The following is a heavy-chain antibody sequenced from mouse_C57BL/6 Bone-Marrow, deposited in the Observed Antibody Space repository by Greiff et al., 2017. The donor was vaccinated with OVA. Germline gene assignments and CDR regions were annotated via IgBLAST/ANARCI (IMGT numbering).Heavy chain of an antibody. CDR3: ARHSNYGDFDY. J-gene: IGHJ2*01. Sequence: EVQLQQSGPELVKPGASVKISCKASGYTFTDYYMNWVKQSHGKSLEWIGDINPNNGGTSYNQKFKGKATLTVDKSSSTAYMELRSLTSEDSAVYYCARHSNYGDFDYWGQGTTLTVSS. V-gene: IGHV1-26*01. D-gene: IGHD2-5*01. CDR1: GYTFTDYY. CDR2: INPNNGGT.